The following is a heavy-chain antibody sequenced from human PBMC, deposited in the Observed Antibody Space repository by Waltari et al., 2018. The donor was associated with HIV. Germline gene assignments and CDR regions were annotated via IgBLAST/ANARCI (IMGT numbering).Heavy chain of an antibody. J-gene: IGHJ4*02. D-gene: IGHD2-15*01. V-gene: IGHV5-51*01. CDR2: IYPGDSDT. CDR3: ARLKDIVVVVSLSAFDY. Sequence: EVQLVQSGPEVKKPGESLKISCKVSGYTFTNYWIGWARQMPGKGLEGMGVIYPGDSDTRYSPSFQGQVTISADKSITTAYLQWTSLKASDTAMYYCARLKDIVVVVSLSAFDYWGQGTLVTVSS. CDR1: GYTFTNYW.